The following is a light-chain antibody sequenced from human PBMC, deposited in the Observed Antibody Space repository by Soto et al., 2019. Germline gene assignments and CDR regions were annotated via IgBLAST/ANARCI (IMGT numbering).Light chain of an antibody. Sequence: DIQMTQSPSTLSASVGDRVTITCRASQSISSWLAWYQQKPGKAPKVLIYQASSLESGVPSRVSGSGSGTEFTLTISSLQPDDYATYYCQQYDTYSWTFGQGTKVEIK. J-gene: IGKJ1*01. V-gene: IGKV1-5*03. CDR2: QAS. CDR1: QSISSW. CDR3: QQYDTYSWT.